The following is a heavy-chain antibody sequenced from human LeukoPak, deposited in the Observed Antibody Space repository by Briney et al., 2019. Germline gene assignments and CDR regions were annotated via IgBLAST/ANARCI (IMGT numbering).Heavy chain of an antibody. J-gene: IGHJ5*02. D-gene: IGHD2/OR15-2a*01. Sequence: SETLSHTCTVSGGFISSHYWSWIRQPPGKGLEWIGYIYYSGSTNYNPSLKSRVTISVDTSKNQFSLKLSSVTAADTAVYYCARGGQRRTTNWFDPWGQGTLVTVSS. V-gene: IGHV4-59*11. CDR1: GGFISSHY. CDR2: IYYSGST. CDR3: ARGGQRRTTNWFDP.